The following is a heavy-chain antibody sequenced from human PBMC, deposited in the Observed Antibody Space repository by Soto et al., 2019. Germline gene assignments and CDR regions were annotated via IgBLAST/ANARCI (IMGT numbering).Heavy chain of an antibody. D-gene: IGHD3-22*01. V-gene: IGHV1-69*13. Sequence: SVKVSCKASGGTFSSYAISWVRQAPGQGLEWMGGIIPIFGTANYAQKSQGRVTITADESTSTAYMELRSLRSEDTAVYYCARRKSPRYSSGYYHLDYWRQGTLVTVAS. CDR3: ARRKSPRYSSGYYHLDY. J-gene: IGHJ4*02. CDR2: IIPIFGTA. CDR1: GGTFSSYA.